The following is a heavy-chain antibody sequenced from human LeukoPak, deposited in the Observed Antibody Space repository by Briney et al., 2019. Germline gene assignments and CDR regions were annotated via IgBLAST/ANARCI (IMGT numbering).Heavy chain of an antibody. V-gene: IGHV3-15*01. CDR2: IKSKADGGTT. D-gene: IGHD6-13*01. Sequence: GGSLRLSCAASGFTFSNAWMSWVRQAPGKGLEWVGRIKSKADGGTTDYAAPVKGRFIISRDESKNTLYLQMNSLRTEDTAVYYCTTDFGSSADYWGQGTLVTVSS. J-gene: IGHJ4*02. CDR1: GFTFSNAW. CDR3: TTDFGSSADY.